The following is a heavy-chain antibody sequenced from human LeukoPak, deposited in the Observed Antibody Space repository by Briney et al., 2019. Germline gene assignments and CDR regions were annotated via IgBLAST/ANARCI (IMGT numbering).Heavy chain of an antibody. CDR3: AREQGIAVAGVFDY. D-gene: IGHD6-19*01. CDR1: GFTFSSYS. J-gene: IGHJ4*02. Sequence: GGSLRLSCAASGFTFSSYSMNWVRPAPGKGLEWVSYISSSGSTIYYADSVKGRFTISRDNAKNSLYLQMNSLRAEDTAVYYCAREQGIAVAGVFDYWGQGTLVTVSS. V-gene: IGHV3-48*04. CDR2: ISSSGSTI.